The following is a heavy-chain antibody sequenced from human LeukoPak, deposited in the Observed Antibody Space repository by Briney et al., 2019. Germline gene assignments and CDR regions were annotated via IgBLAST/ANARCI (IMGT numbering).Heavy chain of an antibody. CDR3: AKYYHYYVDV. Sequence: GGSLRLSCAASGFTFSKYWMSWVRQAPGKGLEWVANIKQDGSEKNYVDSVKGRFTISRDNAKNSLYLQMNNLRAEDTAVYYCAKYYHYYVDVWGKGTTVTVSS. D-gene: IGHD2/OR15-2a*01. CDR1: GFTFSKYW. CDR2: IKQDGSEK. V-gene: IGHV3-7*01. J-gene: IGHJ6*03.